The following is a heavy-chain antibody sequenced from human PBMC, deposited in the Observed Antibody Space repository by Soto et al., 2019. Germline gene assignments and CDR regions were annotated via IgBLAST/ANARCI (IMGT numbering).Heavy chain of an antibody. D-gene: IGHD3-22*01. CDR1: GFTFSSYA. CDR2: ISGSGGST. J-gene: IGHJ3*02. CDR3: AKGLDHYYDSSGYYHDAFDI. Sequence: GGSLRLSCAASGFTFSSYAMSWVRQAPGKGLEWVSAISGSGGSTYYADSVKGRFTISRDNSKNTLYLQMNSLRAEDTAVYYCAKGLDHYYDSSGYYHDAFDIWGQGTMVTVSS. V-gene: IGHV3-23*01.